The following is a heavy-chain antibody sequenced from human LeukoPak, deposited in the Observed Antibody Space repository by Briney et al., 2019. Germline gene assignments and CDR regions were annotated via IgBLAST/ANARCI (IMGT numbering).Heavy chain of an antibody. J-gene: IGHJ5*02. V-gene: IGHV3-43*02. Sequence: GGSLRLSCAASGFTFDDYAMHWVRQAPGKGLEWVSLISGDGGSTYYADSVKGRFTISRDNSKNSLYLQMNSLRTEDTALYYCAKDGGYCGGDCYSQSWFDPWGQGTLVTVSS. CDR3: AKDGGYCGGDCYSQSWFDP. CDR1: GFTFDDYA. D-gene: IGHD2-21*02. CDR2: ISGDGGST.